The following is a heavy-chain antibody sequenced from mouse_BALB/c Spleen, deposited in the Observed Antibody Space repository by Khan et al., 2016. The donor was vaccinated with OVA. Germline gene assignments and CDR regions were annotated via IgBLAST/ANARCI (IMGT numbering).Heavy chain of an antibody. J-gene: IGHJ2*01. Sequence: EVQLQESGPGLVKPSQSLSLTCTVTGYSITSGYGWNWIRQFPGNKLEWMGYISYSGSTNYNPSLKSRISITRDTSKNQFFLLLNSVTTEYTATYYCARTARIKYWGQGTTLTVSS. CDR3: ARTARIKY. D-gene: IGHD1-2*01. CDR2: ISYSGST. V-gene: IGHV3-2*02. CDR1: GYSITSGYG.